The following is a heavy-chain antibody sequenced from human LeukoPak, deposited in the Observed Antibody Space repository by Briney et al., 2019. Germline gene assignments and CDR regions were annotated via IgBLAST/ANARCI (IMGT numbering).Heavy chain of an antibody. Sequence: GGSLRLSCAASGFTFSSYEMNWVRQAPGKGLEWVSYISSSGTTIYYADSVKGRFTISRDNAKDSLFLQVNSLRAEDTAVYYCARSSGTYHFDYWGQGTLVTVSS. CDR3: ARSSGTYHFDY. CDR1: GFTFSSYE. V-gene: IGHV3-48*03. J-gene: IGHJ4*02. D-gene: IGHD1-26*01. CDR2: ISSSGTTI.